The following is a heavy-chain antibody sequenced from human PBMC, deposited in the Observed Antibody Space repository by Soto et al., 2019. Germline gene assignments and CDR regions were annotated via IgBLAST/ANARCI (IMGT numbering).Heavy chain of an antibody. Sequence: SVKVSCKGSGNTFTYVYLHWVRQAPGQELEWMGWITLFNGNTKYTQKFQDIFTFPGDTSLNPAYMELSSLISDDTSMFYCASGRYDASLYFDYWGQGTLVTLSS. CDR3: ASGRYDASLYFDY. CDR2: ITLFNGNT. J-gene: IGHJ4*02. CDR1: GNTFTYVY. D-gene: IGHD3-22*01. V-gene: IGHV1-45*02.